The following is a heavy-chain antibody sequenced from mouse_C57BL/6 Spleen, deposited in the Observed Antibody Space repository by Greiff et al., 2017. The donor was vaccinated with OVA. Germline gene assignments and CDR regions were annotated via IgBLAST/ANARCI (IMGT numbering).Heavy chain of an antibody. CDR1: GYTFTGYW. Sequence: QVQLKQSGAELMKPGASVKLSCKATGYTFTGYWIEWVKQRPGHGLEWIGEILPGSGSTNYNEKFKGKATFTADTSSNTAYMQLHSLTTEDSAIYYCARGDNYGAMDYWGQGTSATGSS. V-gene: IGHV1-9*01. CDR2: ILPGSGST. D-gene: IGHD1-1*01. J-gene: IGHJ4*01. CDR3: ARGDNYGAMDY.